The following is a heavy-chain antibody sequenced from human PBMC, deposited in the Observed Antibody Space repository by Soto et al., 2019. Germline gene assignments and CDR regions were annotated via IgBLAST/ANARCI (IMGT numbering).Heavy chain of an antibody. CDR1: GASINNNNW. CDR3: GVNATIGYSGYDVDY. J-gene: IGHJ4*02. CDR2: IFDSGRT. Sequence: QVQLQESGPGLGKPSGTLSLTCAVSGASINNNNWRYWVRQPPGKGLEWIGEIFDSGRTNYNPSLKSRVNISIDKSNNQFSLKMSSVTATDTAVYYCGVNATIGYSGYDVDYWGQGTLVTVSS. D-gene: IGHD5-12*01. V-gene: IGHV4-4*02.